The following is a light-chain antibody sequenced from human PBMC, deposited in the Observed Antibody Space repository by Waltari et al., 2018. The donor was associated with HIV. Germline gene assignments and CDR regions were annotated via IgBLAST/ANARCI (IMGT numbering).Light chain of an antibody. CDR2: AVS. CDR1: SSDVGGYNY. CDR3: SPYTGTRTNVV. V-gene: IGLV2-14*01. Sequence: QSDLTQPASVSGSPGQSITISCTGTSSDVGGYNYVSWYQQHSGKAPKLMIYAVSNRPSGFLNAFPASKPANTASRTSPGLQPRDEVNYTCSPYTGTRTNVVSGGGTKRT. J-gene: IGLJ2*01.